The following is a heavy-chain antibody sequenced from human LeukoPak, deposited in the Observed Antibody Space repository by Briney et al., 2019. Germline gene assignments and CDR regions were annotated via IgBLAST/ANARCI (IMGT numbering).Heavy chain of an antibody. Sequence: GGSLRLSCAASGFTFSSYSINWVRQAPGKGLEWVSSISSSSSYIYYADSMRGRFTIFRDNGKNSVYLQMNSLRAEDTAVYYCARGIGRFRHGLDVWGQGTTVTVSS. CDR1: GFTFSSYS. CDR3: ARGIGRFRHGLDV. D-gene: IGHD3-3*01. CDR2: ISSSSSYI. J-gene: IGHJ6*02. V-gene: IGHV3-21*06.